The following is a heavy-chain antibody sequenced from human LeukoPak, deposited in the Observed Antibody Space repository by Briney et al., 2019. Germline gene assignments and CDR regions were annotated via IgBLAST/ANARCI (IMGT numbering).Heavy chain of an antibody. D-gene: IGHD3-22*01. CDR1: GFTFSSYW. CDR3: ARRGYYYDSSGYYLFDY. V-gene: IGHV3-74*01. CDR2: INSDGSST. Sequence: PGGSLRLSCAASGFTFSSYWMHWVRQAPGKGLVWVSRINSDGSSTSYADSVKGRFTISRDNDKNTLYLQMNSLRAEDTAVYYCARRGYYYDSSGYYLFDYWGQGTLVTVSS. J-gene: IGHJ4*02.